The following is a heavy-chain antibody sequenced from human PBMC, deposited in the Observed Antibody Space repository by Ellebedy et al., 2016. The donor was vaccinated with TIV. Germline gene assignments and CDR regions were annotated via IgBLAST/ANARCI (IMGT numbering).Heavy chain of an antibody. Sequence: MPSETLSPTCTVPGGSTSSYYWSWTRQPPGKGLEWIGYIDYSGSTNYNPSLKSRVTISVDTSKNQFTLKLLSVTAADTAVYYCASSSGWYSRGAFDIWGQGTMVTVSS. CDR2: IDYSGST. CDR3: ASSSGWYSRGAFDI. CDR1: GGSTSSYY. J-gene: IGHJ3*02. D-gene: IGHD6-19*01. V-gene: IGHV4-59*01.